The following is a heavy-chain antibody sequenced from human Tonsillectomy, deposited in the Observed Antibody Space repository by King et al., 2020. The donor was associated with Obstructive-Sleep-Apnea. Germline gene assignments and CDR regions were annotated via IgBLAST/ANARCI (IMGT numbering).Heavy chain of an antibody. Sequence: VQLVESGGGVVQPGRSLRLSCAASGFIFSRYTMHWVRQPPGKGLEWVAVISFEGSSQHYADSVKGRFSIFRDNSNNTLSLQMNSLRVEDTAVYYCARSATGSFDYWGQGTLVTVSS. J-gene: IGHJ4*02. CDR1: GFIFSRYT. CDR3: ARSATGSFDY. V-gene: IGHV3-30-3*01. D-gene: IGHD6-13*01. CDR2: ISFEGSSQ.